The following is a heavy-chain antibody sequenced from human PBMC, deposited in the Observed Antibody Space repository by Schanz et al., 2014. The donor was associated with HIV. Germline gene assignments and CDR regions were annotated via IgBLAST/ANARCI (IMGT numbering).Heavy chain of an antibody. J-gene: IGHJ4*02. CDR2: INSDNGT. D-gene: IGHD3-10*01. CDR3: ARVPKHNFGSGSYYPFDY. CDR1: GYSFTNFD. Sequence: VQLVQSRGEVKKPGASVKVSCKASGYSFTNFDVSWVRQAPGQGLEWMGWINSDNGTNYAQEFQGRLTMTRNTSISTAYMELSSLRSEDTAVYYCARVPKHNFGSGSYYPFDYWGQGTLVTVSS. V-gene: IGHV1-8*02.